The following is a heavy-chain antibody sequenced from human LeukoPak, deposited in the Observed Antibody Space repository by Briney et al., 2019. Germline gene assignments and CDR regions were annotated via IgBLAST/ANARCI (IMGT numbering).Heavy chain of an antibody. J-gene: IGHJ4*02. CDR1: GYIFSTYW. Sequence: GGSLRLSCVGSGYIFSTYWMNWVRQAPGKGLEWVANIKQDGSEKYHVDSVKGRFTISRDNAKNSLYLQMDSLRAEDTAVYYCARVSSARHSYGTEFDYWGQGTLVTVSS. V-gene: IGHV3-7*01. D-gene: IGHD5-18*01. CDR3: ARVSSARHSYGTEFDY. CDR2: IKQDGSEK.